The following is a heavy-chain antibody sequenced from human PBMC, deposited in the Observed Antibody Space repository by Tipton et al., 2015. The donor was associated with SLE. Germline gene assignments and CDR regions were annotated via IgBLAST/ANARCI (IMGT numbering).Heavy chain of an antibody. CDR3: ARGITRPGASGV. D-gene: IGHD6-6*01. Sequence: TLSLTCTVSGYSISSNFYWGWIRQSPGKGLEWIGSISHSGTVYYNPALHSRVTISIDTSRNQFSLNLNSVTAADSAVFYCARGITRPGASGVWGPGMLVTVSS. V-gene: IGHV4-38-2*02. J-gene: IGHJ4*02. CDR1: GYSISSNFY. CDR2: ISHSGTV.